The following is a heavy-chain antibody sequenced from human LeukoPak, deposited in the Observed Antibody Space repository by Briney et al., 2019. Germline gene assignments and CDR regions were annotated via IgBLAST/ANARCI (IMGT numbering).Heavy chain of an antibody. CDR3: AINFGDYPPDF. V-gene: IGHV4-59*01. D-gene: IGHD4-17*01. CDR2: IYYSGSN. CDR1: VGSITSYY. Sequence: SETLSLTCTVSVGSITSYYWSWIRQPPAKGLEWIGYIYYSGSNNYNPSLKSRVPMSVDTSKNQYSLMRSSVTAADTAVYYCAINFGDYPPDFWGQETLVTVSS. J-gene: IGHJ4*02.